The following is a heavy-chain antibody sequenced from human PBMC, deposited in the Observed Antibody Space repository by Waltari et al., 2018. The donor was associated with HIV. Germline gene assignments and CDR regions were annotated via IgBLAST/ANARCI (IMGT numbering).Heavy chain of an antibody. CDR2: INHRGST. J-gene: IGHJ4*02. D-gene: IGHD2-2*01. V-gene: IGHV4-34*01. CDR1: GASFSGYY. CDR3: ARGSIVLVPAATNYFDY. Sequence: QVQLQQWGAGLSKPSETLSLTCAVYGASFSGYYWTWIRQPPGKGLEWIGEINHRGSTNYNPSLKSRVTISVDTSKNQFSLKLSSVTAADTAVYYCARGSIVLVPAATNYFDYWGQGTLVTVSS.